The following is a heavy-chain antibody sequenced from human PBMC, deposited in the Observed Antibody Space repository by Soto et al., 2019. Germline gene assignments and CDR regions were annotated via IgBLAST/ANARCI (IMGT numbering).Heavy chain of an antibody. CDR3: ARDRGPGKVGFDY. J-gene: IGHJ4*02. Sequence: SETLSLTCTVSGGSISSYYWSWIRQPPGKGLEWIGYIYYSGSTNYNPSLKSRVTISVDTSKNQFSLKLSSVTAADTAVYYCARDRGPGKVGFDYWGQGTLVTVSS. CDR2: IYYSGST. D-gene: IGHD1-26*01. V-gene: IGHV4-59*01. CDR1: GGSISSYY.